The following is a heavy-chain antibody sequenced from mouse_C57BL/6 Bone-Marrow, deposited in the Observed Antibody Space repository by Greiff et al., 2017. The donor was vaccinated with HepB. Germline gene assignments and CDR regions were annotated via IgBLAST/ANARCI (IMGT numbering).Heavy chain of an antibody. CDR2: INSDGGST. CDR3: ASLLNWSWFAY. J-gene: IGHJ3*01. Sequence: EVKVVESGGGLVQPGESLKLSCESNEYEFPSHDMSWVRKTPEKRLELVAAINSDGGSTYYPDTMERRFIISRDNTKKTLYLQMSSLRSEDTALYYCASLLNWSWFAYWGQGTLVTVSA. D-gene: IGHD4-1*02. CDR1: EYEFPSHD. V-gene: IGHV5-2*01.